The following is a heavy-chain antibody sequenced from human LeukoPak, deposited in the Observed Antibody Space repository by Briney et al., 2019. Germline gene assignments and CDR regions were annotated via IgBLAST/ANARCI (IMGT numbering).Heavy chain of an antibody. CDR1: GLTFSNYA. V-gene: IGHV3-23*01. J-gene: IGHJ4*02. CDR2: ICSGGDT. Sequence: GGFLRLSCAASGLTFSNYAMTWVRLAPGKGLEWVSSICSGGDTYYVDSVKGRFTISRDNSKNTLYLQMNSLRDEDTAMYFCAKYFYSVDDFRPGRRYFDFWGQGTLVTVSS. D-gene: IGHD3/OR15-3a*01. CDR3: AKYFYSVDDFRPGRRYFDF.